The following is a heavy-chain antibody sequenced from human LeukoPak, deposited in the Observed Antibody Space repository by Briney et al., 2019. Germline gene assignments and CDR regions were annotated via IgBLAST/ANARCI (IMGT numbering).Heavy chain of an antibody. J-gene: IGHJ4*02. Sequence: GRSLRLSCAASGFTFSSYEMNWVRQAPGKGLEWVSYISSSGSTIYYADSVKGRFTISRDNAKNSLYLQMNSLRAEDTAVYYCAREYSGYDFWDYWGQGTLVTVSS. CDR1: GFTFSSYE. CDR3: AREYSGYDFWDY. D-gene: IGHD5-12*01. CDR2: ISSSGSTI. V-gene: IGHV3-48*03.